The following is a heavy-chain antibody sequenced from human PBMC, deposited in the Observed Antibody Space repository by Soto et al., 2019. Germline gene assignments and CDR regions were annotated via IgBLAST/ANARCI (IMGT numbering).Heavy chain of an antibody. Sequence: PGGSLRLSCAASGFTFSGSAMHWVRQASGKGLEWVGRIRSKANSYATAYAASVKGRFTISRDDSKNTAYLQMNSLKTEDTAVYYCTRQDGDYFSIDYWGQGTLVTVSS. CDR3: TRQDGDYFSIDY. J-gene: IGHJ4*02. D-gene: IGHD4-17*01. CDR2: IRSKANSYAT. V-gene: IGHV3-73*01. CDR1: GFTFSGSA.